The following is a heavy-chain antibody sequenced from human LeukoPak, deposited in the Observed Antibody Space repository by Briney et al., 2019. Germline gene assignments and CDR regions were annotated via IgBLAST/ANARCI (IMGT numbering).Heavy chain of an antibody. CDR2: MSYDGSNK. D-gene: IGHD3-10*01. CDR1: GFTFSSYA. J-gene: IGHJ3*02. Sequence: QPGRSLRLSCAASGFTFSSYAMHWVRQAPGKGLEWVAVMSYDGSNKYYADSVKGRFTISRDNSKNTLYLQMNSLRAEDTAVYYCARVPLRITMVRGRYSGAFDIWGQGTMVTVSS. V-gene: IGHV3-30*04. CDR3: ARVPLRITMVRGRYSGAFDI.